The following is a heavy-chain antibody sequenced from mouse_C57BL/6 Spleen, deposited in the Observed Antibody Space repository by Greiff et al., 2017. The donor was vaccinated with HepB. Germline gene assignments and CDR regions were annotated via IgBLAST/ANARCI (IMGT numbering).Heavy chain of an antibody. J-gene: IGHJ3*01. CDR1: GFTFSSYA. Sequence: DVMLVESGGGLVKPGGSLKLSCAASGFTFSSYAMSWVRQTPEKRLEWVATISDGGSYTYYPDNVKGRFTISRDNAKNNLYLQMSHLKSEDTAMYYCARGGSTMVTTGAWFAYWGQGTLVTVSA. D-gene: IGHD2-2*01. CDR3: ARGGSTMVTTGAWFAY. V-gene: IGHV5-4*03. CDR2: ISDGGSYT.